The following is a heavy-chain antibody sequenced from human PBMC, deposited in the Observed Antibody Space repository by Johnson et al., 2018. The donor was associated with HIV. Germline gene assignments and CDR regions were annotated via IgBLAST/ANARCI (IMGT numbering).Heavy chain of an antibody. CDR1: GFTFSNYD. V-gene: IGHV3-NL1*01. CDR3: AKSTQANILRESGPYGAFDI. D-gene: IGHD3-10*01. J-gene: IGHJ3*02. CDR2: ISGSGGST. Sequence: QVQLVESGGGVVQPGRSLRLSCAASGFTFSNYDMHWVRQAPGKGLEWVSAISGSGGSTYYADSVKGRFTISRDNSKNTLYVQMNSLRAEDKAVYYCAKSTQANILRESGPYGAFDIWGQGTMVTVSS.